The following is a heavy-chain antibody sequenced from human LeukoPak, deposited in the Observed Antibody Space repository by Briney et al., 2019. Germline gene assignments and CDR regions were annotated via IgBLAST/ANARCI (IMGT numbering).Heavy chain of an antibody. CDR1: GFTVSSNH. CDR3: AKGFWSGYLGGAFDI. CDR2: IYSGGST. D-gene: IGHD3-3*01. J-gene: IGHJ3*02. Sequence: GGSLRLSCAASGFTVSSNHMSWVRQAPGKGLEWVSVIYSGGSTYYADSVKGRFTISRDSSKHTLYLQMNSLRAEDTAVYYCAKGFWSGYLGGAFDIWGQGTMVTVSS. V-gene: IGHV3-53*01.